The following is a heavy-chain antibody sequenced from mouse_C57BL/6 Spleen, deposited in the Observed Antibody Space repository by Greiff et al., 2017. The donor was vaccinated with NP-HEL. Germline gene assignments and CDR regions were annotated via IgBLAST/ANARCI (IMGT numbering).Heavy chain of an antibody. J-gene: IGHJ4*01. CDR2: IYPGGGYT. CDR3: AREGDSSGYVNAMDY. Sequence: VQLQQSGAELVRPGTSVKMSCKASGYTFTNYWIGWAKQRPGHGLEWIGDIYPGGGYTNYNEKFKGKATLTADKSSSTAYMQFSSLTSEDSAIYYCAREGDSSGYVNAMDYWGQGTSVTVSS. V-gene: IGHV1-63*01. D-gene: IGHD3-2*02. CDR1: GYTFTNYW.